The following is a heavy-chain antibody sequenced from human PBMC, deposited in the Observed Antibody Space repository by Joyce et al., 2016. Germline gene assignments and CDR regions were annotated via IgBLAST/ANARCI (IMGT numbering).Heavy chain of an antibody. Sequence: EVQLVESGGGLVQPGGSLRLSWAASGFTFSGNSRSWLRQAPGGGLEWVANIKQDGRAVYYLDSGKGRFTVSRDNARSLVHLQMVSLRVEDTALYYCARGKAFDVWGQGTMVTVSS. CDR2: IKQDGRAV. CDR1: GFTFSGNS. CDR3: ARGKAFDV. V-gene: IGHV3-7*01. J-gene: IGHJ3*01.